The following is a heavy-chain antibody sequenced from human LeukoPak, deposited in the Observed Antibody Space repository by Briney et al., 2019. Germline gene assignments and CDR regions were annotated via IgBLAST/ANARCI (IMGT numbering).Heavy chain of an antibody. V-gene: IGHV4-39*07. J-gene: IGHJ6*02. CDR3: ARVASNILTGSIYYYYGMDV. CDR2: IYYSGST. CDR1: GGSISSSSYY. Sequence: SETLSLTCTVSGGSISSSSYYWGWIRQPPGKGLEWIGSIYYSGSTYYNPSLKSRVTISVDTSKNQFSLKLSSVTAADTAVYYCARVASNILTGSIYYYYGMDVWGQGTTVTVSS. D-gene: IGHD3-9*01.